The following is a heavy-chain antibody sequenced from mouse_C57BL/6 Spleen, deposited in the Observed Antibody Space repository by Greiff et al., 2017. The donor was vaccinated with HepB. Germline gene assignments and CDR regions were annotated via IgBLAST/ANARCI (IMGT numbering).Heavy chain of an antibody. J-gene: IGHJ2*01. D-gene: IGHD2-5*01. CDR1: GFTFSSYA. CDR2: ISDGGSYT. V-gene: IGHV5-4*01. CDR3: ARDPRAYYSNSDYFDY. Sequence: DVMLVESGGGLVKPGGSLKLSCAASGFTFSSYAMSWVRQTPEKRLEWVATISDGGSYTYYPDNVKGRFTISRDNAKNNLYLQMSHLKSEDTAMYYCARDPRAYYSNSDYFDYWGQGTTLTVSS.